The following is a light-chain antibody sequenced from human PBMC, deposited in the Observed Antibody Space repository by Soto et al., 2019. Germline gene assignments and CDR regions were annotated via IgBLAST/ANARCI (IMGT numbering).Light chain of an antibody. J-gene: IGKJ1*01. CDR3: QQYNNWPPT. Sequence: EIVLTQSPATLSVSPGERASLSCRSSQSVYSNLAWYQQKPGQAPRLLIHDASTRAGGIPARISGSGSGTQFARQIRVLQADHVAVYYCQQYNNWPPTFGQGTKLESK. CDR2: DAS. V-gene: IGKV3-15*01. CDR1: QSVYSN.